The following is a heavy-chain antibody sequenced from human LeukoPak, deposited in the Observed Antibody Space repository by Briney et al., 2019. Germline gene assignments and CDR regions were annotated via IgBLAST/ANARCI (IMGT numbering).Heavy chain of an antibody. Sequence: PSETLSLTCAVYGGSFSGYYWSWIRQPPGKGLEWIGEINHSGSTNYNPSLKSRVTISVDTSKNQFSLKLSSVTAADTAVYYCARGGRYNWNGWLDPWGQGTLVTVSS. V-gene: IGHV4-34*01. CDR1: GGSFSGYY. CDR2: INHSGST. CDR3: ARGGRYNWNGWLDP. J-gene: IGHJ5*02. D-gene: IGHD1-20*01.